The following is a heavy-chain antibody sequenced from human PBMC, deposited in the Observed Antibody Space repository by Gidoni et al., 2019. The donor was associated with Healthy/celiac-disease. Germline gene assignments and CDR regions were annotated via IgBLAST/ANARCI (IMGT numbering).Heavy chain of an antibody. CDR3: SRQDGRVTIFGVVIPFDY. D-gene: IGHD3-3*01. V-gene: IGHV4-39*01. J-gene: IGHJ4*02. CDR2: IYYSGST. CDR1: SSSSYY. Sequence: SSSSYYWGWIRQPPGKGLEWIGSIYYSGSTYYNPSLKSRVTISVDTSKNQFSLQLSSVTAADTAVYYFSRQDGRVTIFGVVIPFDYWGQGTLVTVSS.